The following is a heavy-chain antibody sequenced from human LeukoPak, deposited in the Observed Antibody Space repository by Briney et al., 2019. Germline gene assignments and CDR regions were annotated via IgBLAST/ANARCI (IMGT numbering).Heavy chain of an antibody. CDR1: GFTFSSYW. CDR3: AKVRRTMIVADAFDI. J-gene: IGHJ3*02. V-gene: IGHV3-74*01. CDR2: INSDGSST. Sequence: GGSLRLSCAASGFTFSSYWMHWVRQAPGKGLVWVSRINSDGSSTSYADSVKGRFTISRDNAKNTLYLQMNSLRAEDTAVYYCAKVRRTMIVADAFDIWGQGTMVTVSS. D-gene: IGHD3-22*01.